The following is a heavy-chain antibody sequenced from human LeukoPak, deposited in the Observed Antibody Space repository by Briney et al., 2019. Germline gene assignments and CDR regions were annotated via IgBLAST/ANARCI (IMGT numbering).Heavy chain of an antibody. V-gene: IGHV1-69*04. J-gene: IGHJ6*01. CDR3: ASHIVVVPAALYYYYGMDV. Sequence: ASVNVSCLASGGTFSSYAISWVRQAPGQGLEWMGRIIPIFGIANYAQKFQGRVTSTADKSTSTAYMELSSLRSEDTAVYYCASHIVVVPAALYYYYGMDVWGQGTTVTVSS. CDR2: IIPIFGIA. CDR1: GGTFSSYA. D-gene: IGHD2-2*01.